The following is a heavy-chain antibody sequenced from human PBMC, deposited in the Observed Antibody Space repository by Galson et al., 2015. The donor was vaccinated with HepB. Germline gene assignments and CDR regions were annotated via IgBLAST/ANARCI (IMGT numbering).Heavy chain of an antibody. J-gene: IGHJ4*02. D-gene: IGHD3-10*01. CDR1: GFTFSSYG. Sequence: SLRLSCAASGFTFSSYGMHWVRQAPGKGLEWVAVISYDGSNKYYADSVKGRFTISRDNSKNTLYLQMNSLRAEDTAVYYCARRITMVRGVQNTGSPFDYWGQGTLVTVSS. V-gene: IGHV3-30*03. CDR3: ARRITMVRGVQNTGSPFDY. CDR2: ISYDGSNK.